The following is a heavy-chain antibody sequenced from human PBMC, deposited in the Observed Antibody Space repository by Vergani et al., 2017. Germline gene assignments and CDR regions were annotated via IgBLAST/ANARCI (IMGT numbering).Heavy chain of an antibody. Sequence: EVQLEESGGGLVLPGGSLRLSCAASGFTLNNYWVTWVRQAPGKGLEWVANINQDGSEKYYMDSVKGRFTISRDNAKNSLYLQMNSLRGEDAAVYACARTNTVLIPHGVFDLWGQGTMVAVSS. V-gene: IGHV3-7*01. CDR2: INQDGSEK. CDR1: GFTLNNYW. D-gene: IGHD4-23*01. CDR3: ARTNTVLIPHGVFDL. J-gene: IGHJ3*01.